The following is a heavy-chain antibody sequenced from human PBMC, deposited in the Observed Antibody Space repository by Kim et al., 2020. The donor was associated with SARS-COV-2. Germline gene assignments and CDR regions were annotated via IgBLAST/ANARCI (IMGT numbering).Heavy chain of an antibody. V-gene: IGHV3-74*01. J-gene: IGHJ6*02. CDR3: ARALKDHYYGMDV. Sequence: YAGDVKSRFTNARDSAKNTLYLQMNSLRAEDTTVYYCARALKDHYYGMDVWGRGTTVTVAS. D-gene: IGHD3-16*01.